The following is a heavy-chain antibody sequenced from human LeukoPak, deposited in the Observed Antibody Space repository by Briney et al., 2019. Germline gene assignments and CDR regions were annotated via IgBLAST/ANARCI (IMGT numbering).Heavy chain of an antibody. Sequence: ATVKVSCKASGYTFTRYAMNWLRQAPGQGLEWMGWINPNTGNPTYAQAFTGRFVFSLDTSVSTAYLQISSLNTEDTAVYYCAIDQPVAGVSNFDSWGQGTLVTVSS. D-gene: IGHD6-19*01. CDR1: GYTFTRYA. CDR2: INPNTGNP. V-gene: IGHV7-4-1*02. CDR3: AIDQPVAGVSNFDS. J-gene: IGHJ4*02.